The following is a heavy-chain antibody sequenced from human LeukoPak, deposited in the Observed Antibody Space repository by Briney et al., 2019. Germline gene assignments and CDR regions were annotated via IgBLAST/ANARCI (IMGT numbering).Heavy chain of an antibody. CDR1: GYTFTGYY. CDR2: INPNSGGT. Sequence: ASVKVSCKASGYTFTGYYMHWVRQAPGQGLEWMGWINPNSGGTNYAQKFQGRVTMTRDTSISTAYMELSRLRSDDTAVYYCARDFPSGYSHGYTGDYWGQGTLVTVSS. J-gene: IGHJ4*02. V-gene: IGHV1-2*02. D-gene: IGHD5-18*01. CDR3: ARDFPSGYSHGYTGDY.